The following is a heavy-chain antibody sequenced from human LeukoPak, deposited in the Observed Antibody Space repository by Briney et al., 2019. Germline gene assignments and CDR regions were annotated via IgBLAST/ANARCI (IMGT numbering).Heavy chain of an antibody. Sequence: PGGSLRLSCTASGFPFSTYWLSWVRQAPGKGLEWVANINQDGSGEYYAGSVKGRFTIARDNAKNSLYLQMNSLRAEDTAVYYCARSETDAFDIWGQGTMVTVSS. CDR2: INQDGSGE. V-gene: IGHV3-7*01. CDR1: GFPFSTYW. J-gene: IGHJ3*02. CDR3: ARSETDAFDI.